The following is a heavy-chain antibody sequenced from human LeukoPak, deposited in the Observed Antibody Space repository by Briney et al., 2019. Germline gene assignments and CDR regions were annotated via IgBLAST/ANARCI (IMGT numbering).Heavy chain of an antibody. V-gene: IGHV5-51*01. CDR3: ARSGTRGFDY. J-gene: IGHJ4*02. D-gene: IGHD3-10*01. Sequence: GASLKISCESSGSLFSTYWIAWVRPLPGKGLEWMGIFYPGDSDTSYSPSFQGQVTISADISINTAYLQWTSLNASDTAMYYCARSGTRGFDYWGQGTLVTVSP. CDR1: GSLFSTYW. CDR2: FYPGDSDT.